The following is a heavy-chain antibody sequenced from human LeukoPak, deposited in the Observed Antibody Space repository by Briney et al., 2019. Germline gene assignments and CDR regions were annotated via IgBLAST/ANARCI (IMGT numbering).Heavy chain of an antibody. Sequence: GGSLRLSCAASGFTFSSYAMHWVRQAPGKGLEYVSAISSNGGSTYYANSVKGKFTISRDNSKNTLYLQMGSLRAEDMAVYYCASGVQLLVYWGQGTLVTVSS. CDR2: ISSNGGST. V-gene: IGHV3-64*01. J-gene: IGHJ4*02. CDR3: ASGVQLLVY. D-gene: IGHD5-18*01. CDR1: GFTFSSYA.